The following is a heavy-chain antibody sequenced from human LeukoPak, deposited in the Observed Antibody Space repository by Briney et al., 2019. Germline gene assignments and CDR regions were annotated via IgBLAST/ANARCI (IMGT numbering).Heavy chain of an antibody. J-gene: IGHJ6*02. CDR1: GFRFSGYS. CDR3: AIPPLSGTGSSRPLAEMDI. Sequence: QTGGSLRLSCEASGFRFSGYSMNWVRQAPGKGLEWVSYISHTGSTMSYADSVKGRFTISRDNARNSLHLQMNSLRAEDTAVYYCAIPPLSGTGSSRPLAEMDIWGQGTTVTVSS. CDR2: ISHTGSTM. D-gene: IGHD3-10*01. V-gene: IGHV3-48*04.